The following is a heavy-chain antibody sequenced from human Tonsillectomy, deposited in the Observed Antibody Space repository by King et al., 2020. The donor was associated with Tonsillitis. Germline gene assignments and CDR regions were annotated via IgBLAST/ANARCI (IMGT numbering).Heavy chain of an antibody. CDR2: ISWNSGSI. Sequence: VQLVESGGGLVQPGRSLRLSCSASGFHLDYYAIHLVRQAPGKGLEWGSGISWNSGSIGFADSVKGRFTISRENAKNSLYLQMNSLRAEDTALYYCAKDMSTGYCTNGVCFFCAFDIWGQGTMITVSS. D-gene: IGHD2-8*01. J-gene: IGHJ3*02. V-gene: IGHV3-9*01. CDR3: AKDMSTGYCTNGVCFFCAFDI. CDR1: GFHLDYYA.